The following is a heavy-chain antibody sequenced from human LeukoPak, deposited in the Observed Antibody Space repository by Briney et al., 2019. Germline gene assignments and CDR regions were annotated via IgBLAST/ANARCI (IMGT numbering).Heavy chain of an antibody. D-gene: IGHD1-26*01. CDR3: ARSGSDAFGI. Sequence: ASVKVSCEASGYTFSGYYMHWVRQAPGQGLEWMGWIYPNSGDTKYAQKFQGRVTVTRDTSISTAFMEVSRLTSDDTAVYYCARSGSDAFGIWGQGTMVTVSS. V-gene: IGHV1-2*02. J-gene: IGHJ3*02. CDR2: IYPNSGDT. CDR1: GYTFSGYY.